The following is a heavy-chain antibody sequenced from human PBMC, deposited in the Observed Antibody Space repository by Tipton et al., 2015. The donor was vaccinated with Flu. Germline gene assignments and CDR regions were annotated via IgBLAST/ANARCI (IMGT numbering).Heavy chain of an antibody. CDR1: GFTVSSNY. Sequence: LSLTCAASGFTVSSNYMSWVRQAPGKGLEWVSVIYSGGSTYYADSVKGRFTISRDNSKNTLYLQIHSLRAEDTAVYYCERESYGGNPGSFDYWGQGTLVTVSS. D-gene: IGHD4-23*01. J-gene: IGHJ4*02. CDR3: ERESYGGNPGSFDY. V-gene: IGHV3-53*01. CDR2: IYSGGST.